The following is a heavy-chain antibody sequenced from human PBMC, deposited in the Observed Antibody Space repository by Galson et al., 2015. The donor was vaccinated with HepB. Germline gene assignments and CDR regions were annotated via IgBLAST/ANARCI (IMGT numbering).Heavy chain of an antibody. CDR2: IYPGDSDT. J-gene: IGHJ6*02. D-gene: IGHD4-17*01. CDR1: GYSFTSYW. CDR3: ARQGYMDGDYSVFEPGGMDV. V-gene: IGHV5-51*01. Sequence: QSGAEVKEPGESLKISCKGSGYSFTSYWIGWVRQMPGKGLEWMGIIYPGDSDTRYSPSFQGQVTISADKSISTAYLQWSSLKASDTAMYYCARQGYMDGDYSVFEPGGMDVWGQGTTVTVSS.